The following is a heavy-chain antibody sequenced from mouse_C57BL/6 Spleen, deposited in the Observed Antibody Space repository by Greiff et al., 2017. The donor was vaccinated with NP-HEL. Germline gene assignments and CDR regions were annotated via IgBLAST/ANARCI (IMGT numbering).Heavy chain of an antibody. CDR3: ATYGYYAMDY. V-gene: IGHV1-42*01. Sequence: EVQLQQSGPELVKPGASVKISCKASGYSFTGYYMNWVKQSPEKSLVWIGVINPSTGGTTYNQKFKAKATLTVDKSSSTAYMQLKSLTSEDSAVYYCATYGYYAMDYWGQGTSVTVSS. D-gene: IGHD1-1*02. CDR2: INPSTGGT. J-gene: IGHJ4*01. CDR1: GYSFTGYY.